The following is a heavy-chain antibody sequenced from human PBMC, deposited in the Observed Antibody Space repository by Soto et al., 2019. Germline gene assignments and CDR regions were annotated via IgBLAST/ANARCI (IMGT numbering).Heavy chain of an antibody. CDR2: IYYSGTT. D-gene: IGHD2-2*01. CDR1: SGSIRSGGYY. J-gene: IGHJ5*02. V-gene: IGHV4-31*02. Sequence: SETLSLTCTVSSGSIRSGGYYWSWIRQHPGKGPEYIGHIYYSGTTYYNPSLKSRISISIDTSMNQFSLHLNSVTAADTATYYCARAIGDTSGWFDPWGQGTLVTVS. CDR3: ARAIGDTSGWFDP.